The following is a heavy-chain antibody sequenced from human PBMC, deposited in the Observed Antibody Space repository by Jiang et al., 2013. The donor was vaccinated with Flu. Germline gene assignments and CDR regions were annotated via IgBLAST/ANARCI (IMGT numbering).Heavy chain of an antibody. CDR2: IYSSGST. CDR1: GDSMSSYF. CDR3: ARGRGIVVVTALSYYYYGMDV. J-gene: IGHJ6*02. V-gene: IGHV4-4*08. Sequence: GLVKPSETLSLTCTVSGDSMSSYFWSWIRQPPGKGLEWIGYIYSSGSTYYNPSLKSRVTISVDTSKNQFSLKLSSVTAADTAVYYCARGRGIVVVTALSYYYYGMDVWGQGTTVTVSS. D-gene: IGHD2-21*02.